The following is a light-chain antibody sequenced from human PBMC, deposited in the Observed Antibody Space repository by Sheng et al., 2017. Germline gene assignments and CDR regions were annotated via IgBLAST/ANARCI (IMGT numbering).Light chain of an antibody. Sequence: QSVLTQPPSVSEAPWQRVSISCSGSRSNIGNNDVTWYQQFPGKVPKLLIYYSNLSPSGVSDRFSASKSGTSASLAINGLQSEDEADYFCSAWDDSLNAVVFGGGTKLTVL. J-gene: IGLJ2*01. CDR1: RSNIGNND. CDR2: YSN. V-gene: IGLV1-36*01. CDR3: SAWDDSLNAVV.